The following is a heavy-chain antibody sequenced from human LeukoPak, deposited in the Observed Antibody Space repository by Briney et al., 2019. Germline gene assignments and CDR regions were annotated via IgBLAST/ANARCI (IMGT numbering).Heavy chain of an antibody. Sequence: GGSLRLSCAASGFRFSEYFMSWVRQAPGKGLEWVAVISYDGSNKYYADSVKGRFTISRDNSKNTLYLQMNSLRAEDTAVYYCARGTRGYYFDHWGQGTLVTVSS. CDR3: ARGTRGYYFDH. J-gene: IGHJ4*02. CDR2: ISYDGSNK. CDR1: GFRFSEYF. V-gene: IGHV3-30-3*01. D-gene: IGHD2-8*01.